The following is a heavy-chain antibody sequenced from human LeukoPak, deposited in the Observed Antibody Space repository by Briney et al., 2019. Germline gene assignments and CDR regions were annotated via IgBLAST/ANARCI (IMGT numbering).Heavy chain of an antibody. Sequence: PSETLSLTCAVYGGSFSSYYWGWIRQPPGKGLEWIGSIYYSGSTYYNPSLKSRVTISVDTSKNQFSLKLSSVTAADTAVYYCASLSDYWGQGTLVTVSS. V-gene: IGHV4-39*01. CDR3: ASLSDY. CDR1: GGSFSSYY. CDR2: IYYSGST. J-gene: IGHJ4*02.